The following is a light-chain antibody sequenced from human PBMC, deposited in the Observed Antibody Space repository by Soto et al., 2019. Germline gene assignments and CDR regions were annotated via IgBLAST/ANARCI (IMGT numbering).Light chain of an antibody. Sequence: EIVLTKSPATLSLSPGERATLSCRASQSVSSYLAWYQQKPGQAPRLLIYDASNRATGSPARFSGSGSGTDVTLTISSLEPESVAGYYCQRRSNWPPALTFGGGTKLEIK. CDR1: QSVSSY. J-gene: IGKJ4*01. CDR3: QRRSNWPPALT. CDR2: DAS. V-gene: IGKV3-11*01.